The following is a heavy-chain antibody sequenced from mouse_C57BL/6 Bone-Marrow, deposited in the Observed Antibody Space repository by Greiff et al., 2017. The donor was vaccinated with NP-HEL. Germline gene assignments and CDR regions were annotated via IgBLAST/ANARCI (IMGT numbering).Heavy chain of an antibody. J-gene: IGHJ2*01. Sequence: VQLQQSGAELARPGASVKLSCKASGYTFTSYGISWVKQRTGQGLEWIGEIYPRSGNTYYNEKFKGKATLTADKSSSTAYMELCSLTSEDSAVYFCARWAYYYGSSYRDYFDYWGQGTTLTVSS. V-gene: IGHV1-81*01. D-gene: IGHD1-1*01. CDR2: IYPRSGNT. CDR3: ARWAYYYGSSYRDYFDY. CDR1: GYTFTSYG.